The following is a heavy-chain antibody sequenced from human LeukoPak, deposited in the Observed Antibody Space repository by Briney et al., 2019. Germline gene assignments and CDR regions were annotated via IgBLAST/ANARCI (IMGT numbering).Heavy chain of an antibody. J-gene: IGHJ4*02. CDR1: GGTFSSYA. CDR2: IIPIFGTA. D-gene: IGHD2-21*01. V-gene: IGHV1-69*13. Sequence: GASVKVSCKASGGTFSSYAISWVRQAPGQGLEWMGGIIPIFGTANYAQKFQGRVTITADESTSTAYMELSSLTSEDTALYYCARDDCGDTCYPGGYWGQGTLATVSS. CDR3: ARDDCGDTCYPGGY.